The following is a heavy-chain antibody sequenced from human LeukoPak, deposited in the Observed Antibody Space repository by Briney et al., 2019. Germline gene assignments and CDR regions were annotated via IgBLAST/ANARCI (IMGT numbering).Heavy chain of an antibody. CDR2: IYSGGST. CDR3: ARAPPPPQVSYYYMDV. V-gene: IGHV3-53*01. Sequence: GGSLRLSCAASGFTVSSNYMSWVRQAPGKGLEWVSVIYSGGSTYYADSVKGRFTISRDNSKNTLYLQMNSLRAEDTAVYYCARAPPPPQVSYYYMDVWGKGTTVTVSS. CDR1: GFTVSSNY. D-gene: IGHD3-22*01. J-gene: IGHJ6*03.